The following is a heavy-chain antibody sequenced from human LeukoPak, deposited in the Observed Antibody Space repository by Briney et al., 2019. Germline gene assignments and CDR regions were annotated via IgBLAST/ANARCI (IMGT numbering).Heavy chain of an antibody. J-gene: IGHJ5*02. V-gene: IGHV1-69*04. D-gene: IGHD3-10*01. CDR3: ARDADQYYYGSGSLYNWFDP. CDR1: GGTFSSYA. Sequence: SVKVSCKASGGTFSSYAISWVRQAPGQGLEWMGRIIPILGIANYAQKFQGRFTITADKSTSTAYMELSSLRSEDTAVYYCARDADQYYYGSGSLYNWFDPWGQGTLVTVSS. CDR2: IIPILGIA.